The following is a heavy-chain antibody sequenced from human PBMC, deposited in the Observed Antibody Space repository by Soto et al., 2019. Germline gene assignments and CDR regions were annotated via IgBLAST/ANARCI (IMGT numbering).Heavy chain of an antibody. D-gene: IGHD1-20*01. CDR1: GDAISNFY. CDR2: VHESGST. J-gene: IGHJ4*02. Sequence: SETLSLTCGVSGDAISNFYWSWIRQTPGRGLEWIGCVHESGSTDYNPSLKGRVTISLHTSKSQFSLSLRSATAADTATYYCARGTWALITSFFAYWGQGTPVTVSS. V-gene: IGHV4-59*03. CDR3: ARGTWALITSFFAY.